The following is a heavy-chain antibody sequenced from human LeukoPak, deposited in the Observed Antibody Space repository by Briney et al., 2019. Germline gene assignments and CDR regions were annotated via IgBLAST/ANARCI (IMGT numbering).Heavy chain of an antibody. J-gene: IGHJ6*02. D-gene: IGHD3-22*01. CDR3: ARLRASSGYYYYYGMDV. CDR2: IYYSGST. Sequence: SETLSLTCTVSGGSISSSSYYWGWIRQPPGKGLEWIGSIYYSGSTYYNPSLKSRVTISVDTSKNQFSLKLSSVTAADTAVYYCARLRASSGYYYYYGMDVWGQGTTVTVSS. CDR1: GGSISSSSYY. V-gene: IGHV4-39*01.